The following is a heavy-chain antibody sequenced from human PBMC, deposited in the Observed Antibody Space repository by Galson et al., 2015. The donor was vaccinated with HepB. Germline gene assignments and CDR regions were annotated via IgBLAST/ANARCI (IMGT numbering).Heavy chain of an antibody. CDR3: ARDQGGYYYYYGMDV. V-gene: IGHV3-48*03. CDR1: GFTFSSYE. J-gene: IGHJ6*02. Sequence: SLRLSCAASGFTFSSYEMNWVRQAPGKGLEWVSYIRSSGNIIYYADSVKGRFTISRDNSKNTLYLQMNSLRAEDTAVYYCARDQGGYYYYYGMDVWGQGTTVTVSS. CDR2: IRSSGNII.